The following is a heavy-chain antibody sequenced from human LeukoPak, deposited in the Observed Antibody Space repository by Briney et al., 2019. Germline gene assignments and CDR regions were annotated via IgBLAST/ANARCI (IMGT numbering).Heavy chain of an antibody. Sequence: PGGSLRLSCVASGFTFYRYDMNWVRQAPGKAPEWVSYISSSSGVIYYADSVKGRLTISRDNDKNSLYLQMNSLRDEDTAVYYCARDYRFDYWGQGTLVTVSS. CDR1: GFTFYRYD. CDR2: ISSSSGVI. CDR3: ARDYRFDY. V-gene: IGHV3-48*02. J-gene: IGHJ4*02. D-gene: IGHD3-16*02.